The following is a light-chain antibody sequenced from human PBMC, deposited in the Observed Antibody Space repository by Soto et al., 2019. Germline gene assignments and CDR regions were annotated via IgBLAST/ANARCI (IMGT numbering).Light chain of an antibody. V-gene: IGKV3-15*01. CDR1: QSVGSN. CDR3: QQYNNWPLT. J-gene: IGKJ4*01. CDR2: GAP. Sequence: IVMTQSPATLSVSPGERDTLSCRASQSVGSNLAWYQQTPGQAPRLLMYGAPTRAAGLPARFSGSGSGTEFTLTISSLQSEDFAVYYCQQYNNWPLTFGGGTKVEIK.